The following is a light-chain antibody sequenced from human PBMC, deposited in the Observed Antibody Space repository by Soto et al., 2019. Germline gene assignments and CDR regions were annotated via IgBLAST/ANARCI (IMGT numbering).Light chain of an antibody. J-gene: IGLJ1*01. CDR2: DVS. CDR3: SSYTSSSTLRV. V-gene: IGLV2-14*03. CDR1: SSDVGGYNY. Sequence: QSVLTQPASVSGSPGQSITISCTGTSSDVGGYNYVSWYQHHPGKDPKLMIYDVSNRPSGVSNGVSGSKSGNTASLTISGLQAEDEADYYCSSYTSSSTLRVFGTGTKLTVL.